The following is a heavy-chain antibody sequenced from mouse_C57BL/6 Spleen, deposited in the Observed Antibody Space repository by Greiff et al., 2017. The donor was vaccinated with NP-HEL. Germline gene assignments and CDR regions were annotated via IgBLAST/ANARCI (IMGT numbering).Heavy chain of an antibody. CDR1: GFTFSSYA. V-gene: IGHV5-4*03. J-gene: IGHJ4*01. CDR3: ARVSEYYGSNYYAMDD. Sequence: EVMLVESGGGLVKPGGSLKLSCAASGFTFSSYAMSWVRQTPEKRLEWVATISDGGSYTYYPDNVKGRFTISRDNAKNNLYLQMSHLKAEDTAMYYCARVSEYYGSNYYAMDDWGQGTSVTVSS. CDR2: ISDGGSYT. D-gene: IGHD1-1*01.